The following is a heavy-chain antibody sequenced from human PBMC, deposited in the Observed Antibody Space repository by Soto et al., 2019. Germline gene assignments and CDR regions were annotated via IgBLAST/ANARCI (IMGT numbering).Heavy chain of an antibody. CDR1: GYTFTSYA. Sequence: ASVKVSCKASGYTFTSYAMHWVRQAPGQRLEWMGWINAGNGNTKYSQKFQGRVTITRDTSASTAYMELSSLRSEDTAVYYCAREYYDFWGLYYYGMDVWGQGTTVTVSS. J-gene: IGHJ6*02. CDR3: AREYYDFWGLYYYGMDV. V-gene: IGHV1-3*01. CDR2: INAGNGNT. D-gene: IGHD3-3*01.